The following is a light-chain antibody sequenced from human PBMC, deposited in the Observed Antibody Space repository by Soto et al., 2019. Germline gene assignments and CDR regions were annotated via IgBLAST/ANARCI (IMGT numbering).Light chain of an antibody. CDR2: DVT. Sequence: QSVLTQPASVSGSPVQSITISCTGTSSDVGGYNHVSWYQQHPGKAPKLMIYDVTDRPSGVSNRFSGSKSGNTASLAISGLQAEDEADYYCNSYTSTNTLVFGGGTKVTVL. V-gene: IGLV2-14*03. J-gene: IGLJ2*01. CDR3: NSYTSTNTLV. CDR1: SSDVGGYNH.